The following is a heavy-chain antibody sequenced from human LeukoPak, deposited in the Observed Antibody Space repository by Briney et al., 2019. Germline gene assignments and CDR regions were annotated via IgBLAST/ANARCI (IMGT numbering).Heavy chain of an antibody. CDR2: ITGRGDAT. J-gene: IGHJ3*02. CDR3: AREDDARTDAFDI. Sequence: GGSLRLSCAGSDFSFITYAMSWVRQAPGKGLEWVSTITGRGDATYYADSVKGRFTISRDNSENTFYLQMNSLRADDTAVYYCAREDDARTDAFDIWGQGTMVTDSS. CDR1: DFSFITYA. D-gene: IGHD1-1*01. V-gene: IGHV3-23*01.